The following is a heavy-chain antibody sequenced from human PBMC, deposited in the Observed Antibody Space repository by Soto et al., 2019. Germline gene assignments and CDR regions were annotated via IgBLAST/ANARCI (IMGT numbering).Heavy chain of an antibody. J-gene: IGHJ4*01. CDR1: NGSISSRSSY. Sequence: QLQLQESGSGLVKPSETLSLTCIFSNGSISSRSSYWGWIRQTPGKGLEWIGSIYYIGNTYYNPSLKSRVTICIDTSKTQFSLKMNSVTAADTAVYFCGGQDYGAKGYYFENCG. CDR2: IYYIGNT. CDR3: GGQDYGAKGYYFEN. D-gene: IGHD4-17*01. V-gene: IGHV4-39*01.